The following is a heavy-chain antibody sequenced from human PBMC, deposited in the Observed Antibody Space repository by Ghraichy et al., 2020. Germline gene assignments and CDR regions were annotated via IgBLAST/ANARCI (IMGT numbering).Heavy chain of an antibody. CDR3: ARDRNIVRMTRNWFDP. D-gene: IGHD1-14*01. J-gene: IGHJ5*02. Sequence: ASVNVSCKASGYIFTSYAMHWVRQAPGQRLEWMGWINAGNGDTKYSQQFQDRVTITRDTSPSIVYMELSSLTSEDTATYYCARDRNIVRMTRNWFDPWGQATLVTVSA. CDR2: INAGNGDT. CDR1: GYIFTSYA. V-gene: IGHV1-3*01.